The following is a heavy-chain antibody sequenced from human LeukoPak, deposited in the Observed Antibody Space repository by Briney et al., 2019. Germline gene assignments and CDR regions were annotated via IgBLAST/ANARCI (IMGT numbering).Heavy chain of an antibody. J-gene: IGHJ4*02. CDR1: GGSFSGYY. CDR3: ARHIARDYVWGSYRGGAGFDY. D-gene: IGHD3-16*02. Sequence: SETLSLTCAVYGGSFSGYYWSWIRQPPGKGLEWIGEINHSGSTNYNPSLKSRVTISVDTSKNQFSLKLSSVTAADTAVYYCARHIARDYVWGSYRGGAGFDYWGQGTLVTVSS. CDR2: INHSGST. V-gene: IGHV4-34*01.